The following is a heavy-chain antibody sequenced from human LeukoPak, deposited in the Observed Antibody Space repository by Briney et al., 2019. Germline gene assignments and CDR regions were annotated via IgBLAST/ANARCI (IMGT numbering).Heavy chain of an antibody. V-gene: IGHV4-59*01. CDR2: IYYSGST. Sequence: MPSETLSLTCAVSGGSISTYYWSWIRQPPGKGLEWIGYIYYSGSTNYNPSLKGRVTISVDTSKNQFSLKLSSVTAADTAVYYCARDGGNSWYHYWGQEPWSPSPQ. D-gene: IGHD6-13*01. CDR3: ARDGGNSWYHY. CDR1: GGSISTYY. J-gene: IGHJ4*01.